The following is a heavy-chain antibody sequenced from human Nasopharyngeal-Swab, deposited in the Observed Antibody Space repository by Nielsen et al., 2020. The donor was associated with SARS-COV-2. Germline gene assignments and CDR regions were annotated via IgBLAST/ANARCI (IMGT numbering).Heavy chain of an antibody. CDR3: AKDKGAGSFDY. J-gene: IGHJ4*02. Sequence: SLKISCAASGFTFDDYAMYWVRQAPGKGLEWVSGISGNSVSIGYSDSVKGRFIISRDNATNSLYLQMNSLRVEDTALYYCAKDKGAGSFDYWGQGTLVTVSS. V-gene: IGHV3-9*01. CDR1: GFTFDDYA. D-gene: IGHD6-13*01. CDR2: ISGNSVSI.